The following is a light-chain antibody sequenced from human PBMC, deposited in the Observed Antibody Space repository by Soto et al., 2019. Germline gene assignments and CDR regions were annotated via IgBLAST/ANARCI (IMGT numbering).Light chain of an antibody. CDR1: HTITRY. Sequence: DIQMTQSPSSLSASVGYRVTITFRASHTITRYLKWYQQKQGKAPKLLLYAASSVQNGVPSRFSGSGSGTDFTLTISRLEPEDFAVYYCQYYGTSPQTFGQGTRLEI. CDR2: AAS. J-gene: IGKJ5*01. V-gene: IGKV1-39*02. CDR3: QYYGTSPQT.